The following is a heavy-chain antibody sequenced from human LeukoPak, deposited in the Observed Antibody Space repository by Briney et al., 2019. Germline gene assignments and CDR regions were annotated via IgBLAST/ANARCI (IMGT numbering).Heavy chain of an antibody. CDR2: INPSGGGT. CDR3: ASVYLYGMDV. D-gene: IGHD2-8*01. V-gene: IGHV1-46*01. Sequence: GASVKVSCKASGYSLTTYYMHWVRQAPGQGLEWMAIINPSGGGTKYVQKFQGRVTMTRDTPTNTVYMEPSSLRTEDTAVYYCASVYLYGMDVWGQGTTVTVSS. CDR1: GYSLTTYY. J-gene: IGHJ6*02.